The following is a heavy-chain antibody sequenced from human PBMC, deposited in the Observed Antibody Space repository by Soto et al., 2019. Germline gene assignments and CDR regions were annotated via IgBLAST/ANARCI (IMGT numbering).Heavy chain of an antibody. Sequence: QVQLQESGPGLVKPSETLSLTCTVSGGSISSYYWSWIRQPPGKGLEWIGYIYYSGSTNYNPSLKSRVTISVDTSKNQFSLKLSSVTAADTAVYYCARRAYRSGYCSSTSCYRESLWFDPWGQGTLVTVSS. CDR2: IYYSGST. CDR1: GGSISSYY. J-gene: IGHJ5*02. V-gene: IGHV4-59*08. D-gene: IGHD2-2*01. CDR3: ARRAYRSGYCSSTSCYRESLWFDP.